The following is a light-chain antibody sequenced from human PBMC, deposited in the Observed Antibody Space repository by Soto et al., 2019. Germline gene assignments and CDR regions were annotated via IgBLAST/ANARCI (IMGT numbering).Light chain of an antibody. V-gene: IGKV1-9*01. Sequence: IQLTQSPSFLSASVGDRVTISCRARQGISRYLGWYQQTPGKAPKLLIDASSTLQSGVPSMFSGSRSGTKFALTIASLQTDDFATYFCKKLNTFPGTFGQVTRMDI. CDR3: KKLNTFPGT. CDR1: QGISRY. CDR2: ASS. J-gene: IGKJ5*01.